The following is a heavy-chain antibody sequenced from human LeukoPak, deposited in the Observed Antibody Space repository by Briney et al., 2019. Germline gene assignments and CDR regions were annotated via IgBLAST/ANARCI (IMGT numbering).Heavy chain of an antibody. CDR1: GFTFSSYA. D-gene: IGHD5-24*01. V-gene: IGHV3-74*01. Sequence: GGSLRLSCAASGFTFSSYAMSWVRQAPGKGLEWVSRMNSDGSSSSYADSVKGRFTISRDNAKNTLYLQMNSLRAEDTAVYYCARGGDGSNIYWYFDLWGRGTLVTVSS. J-gene: IGHJ2*01. CDR2: MNSDGSSS. CDR3: ARGGDGSNIYWYFDL.